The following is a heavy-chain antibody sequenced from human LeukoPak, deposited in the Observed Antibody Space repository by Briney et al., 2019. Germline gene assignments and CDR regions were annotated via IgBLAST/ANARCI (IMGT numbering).Heavy chain of an antibody. D-gene: IGHD3-22*01. CDR1: GFTVSSNY. V-gene: IGHV3-53*01. CDR3: AREVDSSGFPFDY. J-gene: IGHJ4*02. CDR2: IYSGGST. Sequence: GGSLRLSCAASGFTVSSNYMSWVRQAPGKGLEWVSVIYSGGSTYYADSVKGRFTISRDNSKNTLYLQMNSLRAEDTAVYYCAREVDSSGFPFDYWSQGTLVTVSS.